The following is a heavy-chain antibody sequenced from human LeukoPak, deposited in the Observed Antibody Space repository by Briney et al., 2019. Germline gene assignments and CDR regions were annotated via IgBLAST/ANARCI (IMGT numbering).Heavy chain of an antibody. D-gene: IGHD3-22*01. CDR1: GFTFSSYW. V-gene: IGHV3-74*03. CDR3: ARGEDYYDSSGYY. Sequence: GGSLRLSCEASGFTFSSYWMHWVRQVPGKGLMWVSRINTDGSETTYADSVKGRFTISRDNAKNSLYLQMNSLRAEDTAVYYCARGEDYYDSSGYYWGQGTLVTVSS. CDR2: INTDGSET. J-gene: IGHJ4*02.